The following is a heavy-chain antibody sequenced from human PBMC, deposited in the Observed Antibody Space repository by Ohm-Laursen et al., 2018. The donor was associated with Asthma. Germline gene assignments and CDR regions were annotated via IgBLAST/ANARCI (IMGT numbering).Heavy chain of an antibody. CDR1: GGSISSGGYS. J-gene: IGHJ4*02. CDR3: ARASDFWSGYFDY. Sequence: TLSLTCAVSGGSISSGGYSWSWIRQPPGKGLEWIGYIYHSGSTYYNPSLKSRVTISVDRSKNQFSLKLSSVTVADTAVYYCARASDFWSGYFDYWGQGTLVTVSS. D-gene: IGHD3-3*01. CDR2: IYHSGST. V-gene: IGHV4-30-2*01.